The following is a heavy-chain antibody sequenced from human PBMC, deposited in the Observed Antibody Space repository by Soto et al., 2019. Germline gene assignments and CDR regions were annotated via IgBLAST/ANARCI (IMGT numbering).Heavy chain of an antibody. J-gene: IGHJ4*02. V-gene: IGHV4-30-2*01. CDR2: IYHSGST. CDR1: GGSISSGGYS. D-gene: IGHD6-13*01. Sequence: PSETLSLTCAVSGGSISSGGYSWSWIRQPPGKGLEWIGYIYHSGSTNYNPSLKSRVTISVDTSKNQFSLKLSSVTAADTAVYYCARGYSSWYLYYFDYWGQGTLVTVSS. CDR3: ARGYSSWYLYYFDY.